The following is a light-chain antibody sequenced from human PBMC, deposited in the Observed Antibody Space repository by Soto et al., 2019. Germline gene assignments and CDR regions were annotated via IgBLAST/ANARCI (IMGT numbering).Light chain of an antibody. CDR3: QQYNNWPYT. CDR1: QSISSN. V-gene: IGKV3-15*01. CDR2: GAS. Sequence: EIMMTQSPATLSMSPGERATLSCWSSQSISSNLAWYQQKRGQAPRLLFYGASTRTTGVPARFSGSGSGTGFTLTISSLQSEDFAIYYCQQYNNWPYTFGQGTKLEIK. J-gene: IGKJ2*01.